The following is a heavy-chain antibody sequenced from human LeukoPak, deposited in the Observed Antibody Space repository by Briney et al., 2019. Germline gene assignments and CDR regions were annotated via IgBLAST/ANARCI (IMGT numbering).Heavy chain of an antibody. J-gene: IGHJ2*01. CDR2: INAYNGNT. D-gene: IGHD2-2*01. CDR1: GYTFTYYV. CDR3: ARDLSLVVVPAAWYFDL. V-gene: IGHV1-18*01. Sequence: ASVKVSCKTSGYTFTYYVISWVRQAPGQGLEWMGWINAYNGNTNDAQKFQGRVTKTTDTSTSTAYMELRSLRSDDTAVYYCARDLSLVVVPAAWYFDLWGRGTLVTVSS.